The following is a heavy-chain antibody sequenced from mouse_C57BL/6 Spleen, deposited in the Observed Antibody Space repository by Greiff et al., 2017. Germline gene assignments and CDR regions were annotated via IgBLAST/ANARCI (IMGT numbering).Heavy chain of an antibody. D-gene: IGHD4-1*01. Sequence: VQLVESGAELVKPGASVKISCKASGYAFSSYWMNWVKQRPGKGLEWIGQFYPGDGDTNYNGKFKGKATLTADKSSSTAYMQLSSLTSEDSAVYFCARMGDWNFDYWGQGTTLTVSS. J-gene: IGHJ2*01. CDR3: ARMGDWNFDY. CDR1: GYAFSSYW. V-gene: IGHV1-80*01. CDR2: FYPGDGDT.